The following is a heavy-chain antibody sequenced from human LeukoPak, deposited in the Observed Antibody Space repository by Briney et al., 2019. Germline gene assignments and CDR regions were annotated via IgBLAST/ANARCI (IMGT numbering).Heavy chain of an antibody. Sequence: ASVKVSCKASGYTFTGYYMHWVRQAPGQGLEWMGWISAYNGNTNYAQKLQGRVTMTTDTSTSTAYMELRSLRSDDTAVYYCARVTMVLDAFDIWGQGTMVTVSS. CDR2: ISAYNGNT. CDR3: ARVTMVLDAFDI. CDR1: GYTFTGYY. D-gene: IGHD3-10*01. J-gene: IGHJ3*02. V-gene: IGHV1-18*04.